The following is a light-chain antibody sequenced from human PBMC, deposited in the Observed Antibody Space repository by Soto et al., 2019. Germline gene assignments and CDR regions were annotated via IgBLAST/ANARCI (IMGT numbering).Light chain of an antibody. CDR2: AAS. CDR3: QKYNSAPPFT. J-gene: IGKJ3*01. CDR1: QGISNY. Sequence: DIQMTQSPSSLSASVGDRVTITCRASQGISNYLAWYQQKPGKVPKLLIYAASTLQSGVPSRFSGSRSGTDFTPTISSLQPEDVATYYCQKYNSAPPFTFGPGTKVDIK. V-gene: IGKV1-27*01.